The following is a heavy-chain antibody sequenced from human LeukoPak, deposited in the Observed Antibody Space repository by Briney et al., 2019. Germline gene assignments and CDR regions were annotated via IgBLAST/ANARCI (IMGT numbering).Heavy chain of an antibody. J-gene: IGHJ6*02. V-gene: IGHV4-4*02. D-gene: IGHD2-2*02. CDR2: IYHNGTP. CDR3: ATAPILRGEGGEHYKYGMDV. CDR1: VGSFNSGNW. Sequence: SGTLCLTCAVSVGSFNSGNWWSWVRESPGKVLEWIGEIYHNGTPNYNPSLKSRVTISADTFKNHFSLKMTSVTAADTVVYYCATAPILRGEGGEHYKYGMDVWGQGTTVIVP.